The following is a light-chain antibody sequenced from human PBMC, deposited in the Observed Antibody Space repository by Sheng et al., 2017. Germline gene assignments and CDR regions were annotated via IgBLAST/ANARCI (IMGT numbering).Light chain of an antibody. CDR3: SSYAGSNNYV. Sequence: QSALTQPASVSGSPGQSITISCTGTSSDIGGYNYVSWYQQHPGKAPKLMIYEVSKRPSGVPDRFFGSKSGNTASLTVSGLQAEDEADYYCSSYAGSNNYVFGTGTKVTVL. CDR1: SSDIGGYNY. CDR2: EVS. J-gene: IGLJ1*01. V-gene: IGLV2-8*01.